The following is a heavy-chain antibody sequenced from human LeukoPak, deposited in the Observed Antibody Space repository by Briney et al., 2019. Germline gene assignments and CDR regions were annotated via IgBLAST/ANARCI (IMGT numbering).Heavy chain of an antibody. Sequence: GESLRLSCAASGFTFSHYWMHWVRQGLGKGLEWVSSISRGSGHIYYADSVKGRFTISRDNARNSLYLQMNSLRAEDTAIYYCARVDAALDYWGQGTLVTVSS. CDR3: ARVDAALDY. CDR1: GFTFSHYW. D-gene: IGHD6-6*01. J-gene: IGHJ4*02. CDR2: ISRGSGHI. V-gene: IGHV3-21*01.